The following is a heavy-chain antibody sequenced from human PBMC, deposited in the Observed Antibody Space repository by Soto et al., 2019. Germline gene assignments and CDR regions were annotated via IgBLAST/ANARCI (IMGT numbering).Heavy chain of an antibody. J-gene: IGHJ6*02. CDR1: GGSISSYY. Sequence: PSETLSLTCTVSGGSISSYYWSWIRQPPGKGLEWIGYIYYSGSTNYNPSLKSRVTISVDTSKNQFSLKLSSVTAADTAVYYCARVPRASWLDDHYYYYGMDVWGQGTTVTVSS. CDR2: IYYSGST. D-gene: IGHD6-19*01. V-gene: IGHV4-59*01. CDR3: ARVPRASWLDDHYYYYGMDV.